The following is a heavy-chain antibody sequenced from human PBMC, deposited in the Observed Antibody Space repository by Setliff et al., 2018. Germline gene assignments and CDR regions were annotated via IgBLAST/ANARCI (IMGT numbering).Heavy chain of an antibody. D-gene: IGHD3-22*01. J-gene: IGHJ4*02. CDR3: ARESRYYYDNLGTLDY. V-gene: IGHV4-30-4*08. CDR1: GGSISSGDYY. Sequence: SETLSLTCTVSGGSISSGDYYWSWIRQPPGKGLEWIGYIYSSGSTYYNPSLKSRVSISLDTSKNQFSPKLTSVTAADTAVYYCARESRYYYDNLGTLDYWGQGTLVTVSS. CDR2: IYSSGST.